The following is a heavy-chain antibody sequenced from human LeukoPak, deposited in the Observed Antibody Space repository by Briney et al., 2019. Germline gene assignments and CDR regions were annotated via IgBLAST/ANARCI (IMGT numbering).Heavy chain of an antibody. CDR2: VYSSGVG. D-gene: IGHD3-22*01. Sequence: SETLSLTCTVSGGSITGYYWNWIRQPAGQGLEWLGHVYSSGVGNYNPSLTSRVTMSVDTSKNQFSLKLTSLTAADTAVYYCAREEFLHEIDSSGYFVYWGQGTPVTVSS. CDR3: AREEFLHEIDSSGYFVY. J-gene: IGHJ4*02. CDR1: GGSITGYY. V-gene: IGHV4-4*07.